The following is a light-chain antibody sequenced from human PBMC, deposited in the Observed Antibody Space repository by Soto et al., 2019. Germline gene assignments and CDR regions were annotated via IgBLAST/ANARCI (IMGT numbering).Light chain of an antibody. CDR3: QQYAYSPRT. J-gene: IGKJ1*01. Sequence: EIVLTQSPGTLSLSPGERATLSCRASQTVGSNYLAWFQQKPGQAPRLLIYEASSRATGIPDRFSGSGSGTDFTLTISRLEPEDFAVFYCQQYAYSPRTFGQGTRVEIK. CDR2: EAS. CDR1: QTVGSNY. V-gene: IGKV3-20*01.